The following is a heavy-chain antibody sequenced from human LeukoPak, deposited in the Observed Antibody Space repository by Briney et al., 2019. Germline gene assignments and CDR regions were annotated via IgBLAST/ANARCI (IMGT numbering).Heavy chain of an antibody. CDR2: INTNTGNP. J-gene: IGHJ4*02. V-gene: IGHV7-4-1*02. Sequence: ASVKVSCKASGYTFTNYAMNWVRQALGQGLEWMGWINTNTGNPTYAQGFTGRFVFSLDTSVSTAFLQISSLKAEDTAVYYCAREEYYDSSASTNFDYWGQGTLVTVSS. CDR3: AREEYYDSSASTNFDY. CDR1: GYTFTNYA. D-gene: IGHD3-22*01.